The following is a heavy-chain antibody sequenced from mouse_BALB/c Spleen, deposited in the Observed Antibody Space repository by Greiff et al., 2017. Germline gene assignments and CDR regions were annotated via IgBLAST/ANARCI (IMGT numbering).Heavy chain of an antibody. CDR1: GFTFSSYG. D-gene: IGHD1-1*01. Sequence: EVKLMESGGGLVKPGGSLKLSCAASGFTFSSYGMSWVRQTPDKRLEWVATISSGGSYTYYPDSVKGRFTISRDNAKNTLYLQMSSLKSEDTAMYYCARQVYYYGSSGAMDYWGQGTSVTVSS. V-gene: IGHV5-6*03. CDR2: ISSGGSYT. J-gene: IGHJ4*01. CDR3: ARQVYYYGSSGAMDY.